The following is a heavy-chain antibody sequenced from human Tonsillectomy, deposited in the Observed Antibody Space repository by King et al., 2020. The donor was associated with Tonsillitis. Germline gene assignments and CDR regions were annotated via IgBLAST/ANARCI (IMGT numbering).Heavy chain of an antibody. CDR3: TRYCTTTSCYSSGKYYYYGMDV. V-gene: IGHV1-2*02. CDR2: INPNTGGT. J-gene: IGHJ6*02. Sequence: QLVQSGAEVKKPGASVKVSCKSSGYTFTGYYMHWVRQAPGQGLEWMGWINPNTGGTNYAQKFQGRVTMTRDTSISTAYMELSRLRSDDTAVYYCTRYCTTTSCYSSGKYYYYGMDVWGQGTTVTVSS. D-gene: IGHD2-2*01. CDR1: GYTFTGYY.